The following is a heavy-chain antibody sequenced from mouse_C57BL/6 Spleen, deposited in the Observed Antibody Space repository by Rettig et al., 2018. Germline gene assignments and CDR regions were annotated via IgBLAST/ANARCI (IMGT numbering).Heavy chain of an antibody. J-gene: IGHJ1*03. CDR3: ARSGLPDWEWYFDV. CDR2: INPSSGYT. Sequence: IGYINPSSGYTKNNQKFKDKATLTADKSSSTAYMQLSSLTSEDSAVYYCARSGLPDWEWYFDVWGTGTTVTVSS. D-gene: IGHD4-1*01. V-gene: IGHV1-4*01.